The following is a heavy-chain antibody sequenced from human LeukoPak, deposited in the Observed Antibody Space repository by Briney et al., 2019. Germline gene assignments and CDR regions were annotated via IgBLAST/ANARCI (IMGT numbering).Heavy chain of an antibody. D-gene: IGHD3-22*01. J-gene: IGHJ4*02. V-gene: IGHV3-21*01. CDR3: ARGHYYDSSGYYPSSFDY. CDR2: ISRSSSYI. Sequence: GGSLRLSCAASGFTFSSYCMNWVRQAPGKGLEWVSSISRSSSYIYYADSVKGRFTISRDNAKNSLYLQMNSLRAEDTAVYYCARGHYYDSSGYYPSSFDYWGQGTLVTVSS. CDR1: GFTFSSYC.